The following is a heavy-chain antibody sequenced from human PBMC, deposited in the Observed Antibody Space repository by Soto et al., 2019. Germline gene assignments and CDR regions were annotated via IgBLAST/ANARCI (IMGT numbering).Heavy chain of an antibody. J-gene: IGHJ6*03. CDR3: ATEYCSRTSWYARKDYFHYYMDF. CDR1: GDTFNSYS. CDR2: IIPIIGIV. Sequence: QVQLVQSGAEVKKPGSSVKVSCKTSGDTFNSYSITWVRQAPGRGLEWMGRIIPIIGIVNYAQKFQGRVTITADKFTNTAYMELSSLRSEDTAVYYCATEYCSRTSWYARKDYFHYYMDFWGKGTTVTVSS. D-gene: IGHD2-2*01. V-gene: IGHV1-69*08.